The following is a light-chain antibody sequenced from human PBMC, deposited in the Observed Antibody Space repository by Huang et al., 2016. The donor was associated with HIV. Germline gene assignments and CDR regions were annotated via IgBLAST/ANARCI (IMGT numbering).Light chain of an antibody. CDR1: QSLLRSNGYNY. Sequence: DIVMTQSPLSLPVTPGEPASISCRSGQSLLRSNGYNYLDWYLQKPGQSPQLLIYLGSNRASGVPDRISGSGSGTDFTLNISRVEAEDVGVLQALQTLRYTFGQGTKLEIK. J-gene: IGKJ2*01. CDR3: LQALQTLRYT. V-gene: IGKV2-28*01. CDR2: LGS.